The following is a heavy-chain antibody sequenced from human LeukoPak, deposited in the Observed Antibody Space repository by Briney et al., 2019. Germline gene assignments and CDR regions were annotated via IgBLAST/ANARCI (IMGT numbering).Heavy chain of an antibody. CDR2: INHSGST. J-gene: IGHJ4*02. V-gene: IGHV4-39*07. CDR3: ARGRDY. Sequence: SETLSLTCTVSGGSLSSSNNYWGWTRQPPGKGLEWIGEINHSGSTNYNPSLKSRVTISVDTSKNQFSLKLSSVTAADTAVYYCARGRDYWGQGTLVTVSS. CDR1: GGSLSSSNNY.